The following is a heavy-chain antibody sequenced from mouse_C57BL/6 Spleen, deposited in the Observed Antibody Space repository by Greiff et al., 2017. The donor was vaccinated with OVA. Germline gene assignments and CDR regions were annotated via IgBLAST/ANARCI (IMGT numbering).Heavy chain of an antibody. CDR3: ARKGPGAMDY. CDR1: GYTFTSYG. CDR2: IYPRSGNT. J-gene: IGHJ4*01. V-gene: IGHV1-81*01. Sequence: VQLQESGAELARPGASVKLSCKASGYTFTSYGISWVKQRTGQGLEWIGEIYPRSGNTYYNEKFKGKATLTADKSSSTAYMELRSLTSEDAAVYFCARKGPGAMDYWGQGTSVTVSS.